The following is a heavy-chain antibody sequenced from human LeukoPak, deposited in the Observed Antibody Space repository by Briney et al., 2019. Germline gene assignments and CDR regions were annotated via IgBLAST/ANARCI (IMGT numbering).Heavy chain of an antibody. CDR1: GYSISSGYY. J-gene: IGHJ5*02. V-gene: IGHV4-38-2*01. CDR2: IYHSGST. D-gene: IGHD6-19*01. CDR3: ARSAYSSGWYGGVNWFDP. Sequence: PSETLSLTCAVSGYSISSGYYWGWIRPPPGKGLEWIGSIYHSGSTYYNPSLKSRVTISVDTSKNQFSLKLSSVTAADTAVYYCARSAYSSGWYGGVNWFDPWGQGTLVTVSS.